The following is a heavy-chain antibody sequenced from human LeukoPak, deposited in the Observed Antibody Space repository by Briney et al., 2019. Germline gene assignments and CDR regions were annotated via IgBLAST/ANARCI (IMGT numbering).Heavy chain of an antibody. CDR2: IYTSGST. CDR1: GGSISSYY. J-gene: IGHJ4*02. D-gene: IGHD3-22*01. CDR3: ASGSPSEYYYDSSGFSEPFCY. V-gene: IGHV4-4*07. Sequence: SETLSLTCTVSGGSISSYYWSWTRQPAGKGLEWIGRIYTSGSTNYNPSLKSRVTMSVDTSTNQFSLKLSSVTAADTAVYYCASGSPSEYYYDSSGFSEPFCYWGQGTLVTVSS.